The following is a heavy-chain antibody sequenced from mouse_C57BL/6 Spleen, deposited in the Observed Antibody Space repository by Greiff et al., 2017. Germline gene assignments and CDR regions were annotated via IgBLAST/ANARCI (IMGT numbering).Heavy chain of an antibody. V-gene: IGHV1-80*01. CDR2: INPGDGDT. J-gene: IGHJ4*01. Sequence: QVQLQQPGAELVKPGASVKISCKASGYAFSSYWMNWVKQRPGKGLEWIGQINPGDGDTNYNGKFKGKATLTADKSSSTADMQLSSLTSEDYAVDYCARGGPYAMDYWGQGTSVTVSA. CDR3: ARGGPYAMDY. CDR1: GYAFSSYW.